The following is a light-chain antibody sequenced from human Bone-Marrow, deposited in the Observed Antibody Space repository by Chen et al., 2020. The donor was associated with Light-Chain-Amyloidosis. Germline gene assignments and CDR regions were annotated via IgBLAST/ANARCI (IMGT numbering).Light chain of an antibody. CDR3: QSADSSGTYEVI. CDR1: DLPTKY. Sequence: SYELKQPPSVYVSPGQPARITCSGDDLPTKYSYWYQQKPGQAPVLVIHRDTERPSGISERFSGSSSGTTATLTISGVQAEDEADYHCQSADSSGTYEVIFGGGTKLTVL. CDR2: RDT. V-gene: IGLV3-25*03. J-gene: IGLJ2*01.